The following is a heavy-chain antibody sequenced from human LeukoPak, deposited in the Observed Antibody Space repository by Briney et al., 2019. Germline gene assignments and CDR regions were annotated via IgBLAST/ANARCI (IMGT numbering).Heavy chain of an antibody. J-gene: IGHJ4*02. CDR1: GFAFNTYA. CDR3: AREIFGSGSYTDF. CDR2: IWHDGSHK. Sequence: GRSLSLSCAASGFAFNTYAMHWVRQAPGQGLEWVALIWHDGSHKFYSNSVRGQFTISRDNSKNTVSLQMNNLRPEDTAVYYCAREIFGSGSYTDFWGQGTLVTVSS. V-gene: IGHV3-33*01. D-gene: IGHD3-10*01.